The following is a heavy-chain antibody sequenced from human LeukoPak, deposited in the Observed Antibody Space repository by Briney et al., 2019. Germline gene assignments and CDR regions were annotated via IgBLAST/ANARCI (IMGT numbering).Heavy chain of an antibody. V-gene: IGHV3-43*02. CDR3: AKDGHYDCSGYRY. CDR2: ISVVGNSA. Sequence: AGSLTLSCAASGFTFDDCAMHWVRQAPPKGLDWVSLISVVGNSAYYADSVKGRFNISRNDNKSSLYLQMNSLRTEDTALYYCAKDGHYDCSGYRYWGQGTLVTVSS. CDR1: GFTFDDCA. J-gene: IGHJ4*02. D-gene: IGHD3-22*01.